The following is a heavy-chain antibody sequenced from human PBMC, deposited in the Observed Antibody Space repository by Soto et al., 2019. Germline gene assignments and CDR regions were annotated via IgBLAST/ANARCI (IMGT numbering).Heavy chain of an antibody. V-gene: IGHV1-3*01. CDR1: GYTFTNYA. D-gene: IGHD4-4*01. CDR3: ARYDYNGYYFDY. J-gene: IGHJ4*02. CDR2: INAGNGNT. Sequence: ASVKVSCKASGYTFTNYAMHWVRQAPGQRLEWMGWINAGNGNTKYSQKFQGRVTITRDTSASTAYMELSSLRSEDTAVYYCARYDYNGYYFDYWGQGTLVTVSS.